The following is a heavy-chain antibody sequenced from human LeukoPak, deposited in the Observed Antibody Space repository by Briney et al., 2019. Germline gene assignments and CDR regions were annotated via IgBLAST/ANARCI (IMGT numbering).Heavy chain of an antibody. V-gene: IGHV4-39*01. CDR1: GGSISSSRYH. CDR3: ARLLTVYDSSGYYYV. J-gene: IGHJ4*02. D-gene: IGHD3-22*01. CDR2: TYFSGST. Sequence: SETLSLTCAVSGGSISSSRYHWGWIRQPPGKGLEWIGSTYFSGSTDYNPSLKSRVTISVDTSKNQFSLKLSSVTAADTAVYYCARLLTVYDSSGYYYVWGQGTPVTVAS.